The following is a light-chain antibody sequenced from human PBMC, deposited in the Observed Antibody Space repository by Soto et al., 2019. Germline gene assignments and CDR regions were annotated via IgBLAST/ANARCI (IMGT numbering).Light chain of an antibody. Sequence: DIPITQSPSTLSASVGDRVTITCRASHSIDDWLAWFQQKPGKAPKLLIYKASTLEIGVPSRFSGSASGTEFTLTISSLHPDDFASYYCHQSYSTPRTFGQGTKVEIK. J-gene: IGKJ1*01. CDR3: HQSYSTPRT. V-gene: IGKV1-5*03. CDR2: KAS. CDR1: HSIDDW.